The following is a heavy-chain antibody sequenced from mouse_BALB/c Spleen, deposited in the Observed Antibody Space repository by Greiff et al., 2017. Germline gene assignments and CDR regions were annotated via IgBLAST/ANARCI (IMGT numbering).Heavy chain of an antibody. CDR1: GYTFTSYV. CDR2: INPYNDGT. CDR3: AREKVITTVVGEDYAMDY. J-gene: IGHJ4*01. V-gene: IGHV1-14*01. Sequence: VQLQQSGPELVKPGASVKMSCKASGYTFTSYVMHWVKQKPGQGLEWIGYINPYNDGTKYNEKFKGKATLTSDKSSSTAYMELSSLTSEDSAVYYCAREKVITTVVGEDYAMDYWGQGTSVTVSS. D-gene: IGHD1-1*01.